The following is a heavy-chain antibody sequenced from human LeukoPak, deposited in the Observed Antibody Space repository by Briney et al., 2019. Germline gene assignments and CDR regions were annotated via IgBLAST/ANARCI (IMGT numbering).Heavy chain of an antibody. J-gene: IGHJ4*02. D-gene: IGHD3-10*01. CDR1: GFTVSSNC. CDR3: ARDRNYFGALPRSY. V-gene: IGHV3-53*01. CDR2: IYSGGST. Sequence: PGGSLRLSCAASGFTVSSNCMSWVRQAPGKGLEWVSVIYSGGSTYYADSVKGRFTISRDNSKNTLYLQMNSLRAEDTAVYYCARDRNYFGALPRSYGGQGTLVTAPS.